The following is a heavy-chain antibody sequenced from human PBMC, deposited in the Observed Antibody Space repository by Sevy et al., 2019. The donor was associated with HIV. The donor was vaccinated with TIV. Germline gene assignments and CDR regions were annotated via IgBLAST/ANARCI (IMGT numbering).Heavy chain of an antibody. J-gene: IGHJ6*02. CDR1: GFTFGDYY. CDR2: ISRTGSTV. D-gene: IGHD3-10*01. CDR3: VRDYGHLRLYGMDV. V-gene: IGHV3-11*04. Sequence: GGSLRLSCAASGFTFGDYYMSWVRQAPGQGLEWIAYISRTGSTVYYGDSVKGRFTISRDNAERSLYLQMNSLRVGDTAVYFCVRDYGHLRLYGMDVWGPWTTVTVSS.